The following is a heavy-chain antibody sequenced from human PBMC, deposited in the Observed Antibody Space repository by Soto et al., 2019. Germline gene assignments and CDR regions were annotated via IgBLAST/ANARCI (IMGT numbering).Heavy chain of an antibody. CDR1: RSPISSYY. CDR3: ARARTTTVREIIKYSMDG. Sequence: SETLPLTCTVARSPISSYYWRWIRRPPGKELESSGYIYNSGSTHSNPSLQSRVTISVGTSKNQFSLKLSSVTAADTGIYYCARARTTTVREIIKYSMDGWGQGNTVT. D-gene: IGHD3-10*01. J-gene: IGHJ6*02. V-gene: IGHV4-59*01. CDR2: IYNSGST.